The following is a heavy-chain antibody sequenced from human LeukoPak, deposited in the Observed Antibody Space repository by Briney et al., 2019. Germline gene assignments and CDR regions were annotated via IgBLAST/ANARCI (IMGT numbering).Heavy chain of an antibody. D-gene: IGHD3-9*01. CDR1: GGSISSYY. J-gene: IGHJ4*02. CDR2: IYTSGST. CDR3: ARVRSDYYDILTGPFYFDY. Sequence: SETLSLTRTVSGGSISSYYWSWIRQPAGKGLEWIGRIYTSGSTNYNPSLKSRVTMSVDTSKNQFSLKLSSVTAADTAVYYCARVRSDYYDILTGPFYFDYWGQGTLVTVSS. V-gene: IGHV4-4*07.